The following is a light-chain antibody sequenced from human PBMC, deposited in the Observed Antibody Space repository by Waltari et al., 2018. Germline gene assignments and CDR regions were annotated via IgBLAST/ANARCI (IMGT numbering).Light chain of an antibody. CDR1: RSLLHSNGYNY. V-gene: IGKV2-28*01. Sequence: DIVLTQSPLSLPVNPGEPASISCRSSRSLLHSNGYNYLGWYLQKPGQSPQLLIYLASSRASGVPDRFSGSGSDTDFTLKINRVEAEDVGVYYCMQALQTPPTFGQGTKVEIK. CDR2: LAS. J-gene: IGKJ1*01. CDR3: MQALQTPPT.